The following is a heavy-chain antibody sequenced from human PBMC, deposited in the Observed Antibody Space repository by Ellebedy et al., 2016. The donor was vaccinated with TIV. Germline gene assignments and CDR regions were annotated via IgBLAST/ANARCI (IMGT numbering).Heavy chain of an antibody. J-gene: IGHJ4*02. CDR3: VTWGQSYGR. D-gene: IGHD3-16*01. Sequence: GESLKISCAASGFAFSNYGMHWVRQAPGKGLEWVSSITESGGNTYYADSVKGRFTISRDNSKDTLFLQMNSLRVDDTAVYYCVTWGQSYGRWGQGSLVTISS. V-gene: IGHV3-23*01. CDR2: ITESGGNT. CDR1: GFAFSNYG.